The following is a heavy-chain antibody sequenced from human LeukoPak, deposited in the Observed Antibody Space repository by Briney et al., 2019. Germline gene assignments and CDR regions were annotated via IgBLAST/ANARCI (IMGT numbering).Heavy chain of an antibody. Sequence: ASVKVSCKASGYTFTSYGISWVRQAPGQGLEWMGWISAYNGNTNYAQKLQGRVTMTRDMSTSTVYMELSSLRSEDTAVYYCARERIAVAGSPDYWGQGTLVTVSS. CDR3: ARERIAVAGSPDY. CDR2: ISAYNGNT. J-gene: IGHJ4*02. V-gene: IGHV1-18*01. CDR1: GYTFTSYG. D-gene: IGHD6-19*01.